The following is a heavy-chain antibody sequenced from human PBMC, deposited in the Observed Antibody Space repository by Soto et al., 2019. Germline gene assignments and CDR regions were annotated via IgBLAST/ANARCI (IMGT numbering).Heavy chain of an antibody. CDR1: GYTFTGYY. V-gene: IGHV1-2*02. CDR3: ASSGATGYYYYYGMDV. J-gene: IGHJ6*02. Sequence: ASVKVSCKASGYTFTGYYMHWVRQAPGQGLEWVGWINPNSGGTNYAQKFQGRVTMTRDTSISTAYMELSRLRSDDTAVYYCASSGATGYYYYYGMDVWGQGTTVTVSS. CDR2: INPNSGGT. D-gene: IGHD1-26*01.